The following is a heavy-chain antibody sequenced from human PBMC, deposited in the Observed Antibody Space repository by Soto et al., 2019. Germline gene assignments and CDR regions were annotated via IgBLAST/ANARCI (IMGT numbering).Heavy chain of an antibody. CDR2: ISSSGSTI. Sequence: PGGSLRLSCAASGFTFSSYEMNWVRQAPGKGLEWVSYISSSGSTIYYADSVKGRFTISRDNAKNSLYLQMNSLRAEDTAVYYCATPPTMVRDVYYYYGMDVWGQGTTVTVSS. CDR1: GFTFSSYE. V-gene: IGHV3-48*03. J-gene: IGHJ6*02. D-gene: IGHD3-10*01. CDR3: ATPPTMVRDVYYYYGMDV.